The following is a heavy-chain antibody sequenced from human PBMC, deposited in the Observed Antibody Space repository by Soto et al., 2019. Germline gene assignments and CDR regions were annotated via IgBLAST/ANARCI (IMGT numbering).Heavy chain of an antibody. CDR3: ARDWKYYYDSSGYYDAFDI. J-gene: IGHJ3*02. Sequence: SVKVSCKASGGTFSSYAISWVRQAPGQGLEWMGGIIPIFGTANYAQKFQGRVTITADESTSTAYMELSSLRSEDTAVYYCARDWKYYYDSSGYYDAFDIWGQGTRVTVSS. CDR2: IIPIFGTA. V-gene: IGHV1-69*13. CDR1: GGTFSSYA. D-gene: IGHD3-22*01.